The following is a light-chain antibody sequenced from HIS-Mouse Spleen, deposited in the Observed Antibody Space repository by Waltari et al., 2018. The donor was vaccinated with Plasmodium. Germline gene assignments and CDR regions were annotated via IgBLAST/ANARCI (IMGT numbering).Light chain of an antibody. J-gene: IGLJ2*01. CDR1: NIGSKS. CDR2: DDS. CDR3: QVWDSSSDHPV. Sequence: SYVLTQPPSVSVAPGQTARITCGGNNIGSKSVHWYQQKPGQAPVLGVYDDSDRPSGIPGRFSGSKSGNTATLTISRVEAGDEADYYCQVWDSSSDHPVFGGGTKLTVL. V-gene: IGLV3-21*02.